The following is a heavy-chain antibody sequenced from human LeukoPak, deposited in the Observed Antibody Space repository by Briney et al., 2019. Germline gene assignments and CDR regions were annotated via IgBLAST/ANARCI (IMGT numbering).Heavy chain of an antibody. D-gene: IGHD1-26*01. V-gene: IGHV3-21*01. CDR2: ISGSSNYI. Sequence: GGSLRLSCAASGFTFSDYNMNWLRQAPGKGLEWVSSISGSSNYIYYADSVEGRFTISRDNAKNSLYLHMNSLRAEDTAVFYCARDDGGSYPDWGQGTLVTVSS. CDR3: ARDDGGSYPD. CDR1: GFTFSDYN. J-gene: IGHJ4*02.